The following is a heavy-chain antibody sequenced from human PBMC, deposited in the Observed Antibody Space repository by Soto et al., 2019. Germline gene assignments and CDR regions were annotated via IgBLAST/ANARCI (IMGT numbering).Heavy chain of an antibody. CDR2: ISDDSSRT. V-gene: IGHV3-23*01. Sequence: PGGSLRLSCAASGFTFNTFEMSWVRQAPGRGPEWVSFISDDSSRTYYADAVKGRFTISRDNSKYTLYLQMNSLTAEDTAVYACVKGGWLDFWGQGTLVTVSS. CDR3: VKGGWLDF. J-gene: IGHJ5*01. D-gene: IGHD3-16*01. CDR1: GFTFNTFE.